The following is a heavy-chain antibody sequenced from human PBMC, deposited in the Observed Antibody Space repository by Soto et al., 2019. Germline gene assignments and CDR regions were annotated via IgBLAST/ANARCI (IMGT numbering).Heavy chain of an antibody. Sequence: SETLSLTCTVSGGSISSGDYYWSWIRQPPGKGLEWIGYIYYSGSTYYNPSLKSRVTISVDTSRNQFSLKLSSVTAADTAVYYCARGQTEVQLWKDAFDIWGQGTMVTVSS. J-gene: IGHJ3*02. D-gene: IGHD5-18*01. CDR1: GGSISSGDYY. CDR3: ARGQTEVQLWKDAFDI. V-gene: IGHV4-30-4*01. CDR2: IYYSGST.